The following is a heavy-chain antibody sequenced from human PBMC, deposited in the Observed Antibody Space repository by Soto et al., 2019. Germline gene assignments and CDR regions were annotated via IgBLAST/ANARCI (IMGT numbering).Heavy chain of an antibody. Sequence: SETLSLTCTVSGGSISSYYWSWIRQPPGKGLEWIAYIYYSGSTRYNPSHKKRVTVSVDSSKNHFSLKLASVTAADTAVYYCLTQGFGPLHGLVDVWGQGTTVTVS. CDR3: LTQGFGPLHGLVDV. D-gene: IGHD3-10*01. CDR1: GGSISSYY. J-gene: IGHJ6*02. V-gene: IGHV4-59*08. CDR2: IYYSGST.